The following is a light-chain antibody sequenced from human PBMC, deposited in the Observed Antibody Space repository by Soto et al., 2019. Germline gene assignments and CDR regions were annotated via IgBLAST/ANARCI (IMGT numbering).Light chain of an antibody. CDR3: NSFTTSSTYV. CDR2: EVN. Sequence: QSALTQPASVSGSPGQSITISCTGTSSDIGSYNRVSWYQQPPGTAPKLIIYEVNNRPSGVPDRFSGSKSGNTASLTISGLQAVDEADYYCNSFTTSSTYVFGTGTKVTVL. CDR1: SSDIGSYNR. V-gene: IGLV2-18*02. J-gene: IGLJ1*01.